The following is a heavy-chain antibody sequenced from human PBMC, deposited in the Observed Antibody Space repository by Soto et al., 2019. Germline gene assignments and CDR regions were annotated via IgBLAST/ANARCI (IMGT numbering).Heavy chain of an antibody. J-gene: IGHJ3*02. CDR2: ISFDGSNQ. D-gene: IGHD1-26*01. Sequence: QVQLVESGGGVVQPGRSLRLSCAASGFTFRSYIMYWVRQAPGKGLEWVAVISFDGSNQYYADSVKGRFTISRDNSKNTLYLQMNSPRAEDTAVYYCARAKNSGSYPGDAFDMWGQGTTVTVSS. CDR3: ARAKNSGSYPGDAFDM. V-gene: IGHV3-30-3*01. CDR1: GFTFRSYI.